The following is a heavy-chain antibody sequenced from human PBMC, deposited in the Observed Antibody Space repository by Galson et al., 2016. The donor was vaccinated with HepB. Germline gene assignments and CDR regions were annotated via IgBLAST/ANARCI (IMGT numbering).Heavy chain of an antibody. CDR1: GFTFSAYW. CDR2: IKQDESEK. V-gene: IGHV3-7*01. Sequence: SLRLSCAASGFTFSAYWVSWVRQPPGKGLEWVANIKQDESEKYYAVSVKGRFTISRDNAKNSLYLQMNSLRAEDTAVYYCAAYPPFTASSPPHYDYWGHGSQVTVSS. CDR3: AAYPPFTASSPPHYDY. D-gene: IGHD5-18*01. J-gene: IGHJ4*01.